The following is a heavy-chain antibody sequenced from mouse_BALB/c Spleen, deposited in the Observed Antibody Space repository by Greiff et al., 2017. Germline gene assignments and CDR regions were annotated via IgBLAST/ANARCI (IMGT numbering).Heavy chain of an antibody. CDR1: GYTFSSSW. CDR3: ARANEGYLLAY. V-gene: IGHV1-82*01. D-gene: IGHD2-2*01. J-gene: IGHJ3*01. CDR2: IYTGDGDT. Sequence: VQLQESGPELVKPGASVKISCKASGYTFSSSWMNWVKQRPGQGLEWIGRIYTGDGDTNYNGKFKGQATLSADKSSSTAYMQHSSLTSVDTAVYICARANEGYLLAYWGQGTMVTVSA.